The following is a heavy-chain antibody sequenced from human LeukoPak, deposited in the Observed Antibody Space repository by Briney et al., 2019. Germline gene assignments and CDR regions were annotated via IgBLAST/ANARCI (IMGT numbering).Heavy chain of an antibody. CDR3: ARGPVTIFGVVIIPDYFDY. CDR1: GGSISSYY. V-gene: IGHV4-4*07. Sequence: SETLSLTCTVSGGSISSYYWSWIRQPAGKGLEWIVRIYTSGSTNYNPSLKSRVTISVDKSKNQFSLKLSSVTAADTAVYYCARGPVTIFGVVIIPDYFDYWGQGTLVTVSS. D-gene: IGHD3-3*01. J-gene: IGHJ4*02. CDR2: IYTSGST.